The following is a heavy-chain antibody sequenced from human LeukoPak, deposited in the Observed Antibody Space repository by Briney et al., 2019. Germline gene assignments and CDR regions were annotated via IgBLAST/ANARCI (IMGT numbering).Heavy chain of an antibody. CDR3: AKKGFRSSSALGF. Sequence: PGGSLRLSCAASGFTFDDYAMHWVRQAPGKGLEWVSGISWNSGSIGYADSVKGRFTISRDNAKNSLDLQMNSLRAEDTALYYCAKKGFRSSSALGFWGQGTLVTVSS. D-gene: IGHD6-6*01. CDR2: ISWNSGSI. J-gene: IGHJ4*02. CDR1: GFTFDDYA. V-gene: IGHV3-9*01.